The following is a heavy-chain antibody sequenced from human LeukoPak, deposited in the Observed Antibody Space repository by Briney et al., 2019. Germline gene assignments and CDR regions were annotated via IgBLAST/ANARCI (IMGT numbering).Heavy chain of an antibody. J-gene: IGHJ2*01. CDR2: ISTSSSSI. CDR3: ARASGGNSDWYFDL. V-gene: IGHV3-48*01. Sequence: GGSLRLSCAASGFTFSSYSMNWVRQAPGKGLEWVSYISTSSSSIYYADSVRGRFAISRDNAKNSLFLQVNSLRGEDTAVYYSARASGGNSDWYFDLGGRGTLVTVS. CDR1: GFTFSSYS. D-gene: IGHD4-23*01.